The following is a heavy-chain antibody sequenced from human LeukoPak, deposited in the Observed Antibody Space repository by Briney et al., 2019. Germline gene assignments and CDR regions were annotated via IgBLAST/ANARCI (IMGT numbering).Heavy chain of an antibody. V-gene: IGHV4-34*01. Sequence: SETLSLTCAVYGGSFSGYYWSWIRQPPGKGLEWIGEINHSGSTNYNPSLKSRVTVSVDTSKNQFSLKLSSVTAADTAVYYCARQIYYYDSSGYYNWFDPWGQGTLVTVSS. CDR1: GGSFSGYY. J-gene: IGHJ5*02. D-gene: IGHD3-22*01. CDR2: INHSGST. CDR3: ARQIYYYDSSGYYNWFDP.